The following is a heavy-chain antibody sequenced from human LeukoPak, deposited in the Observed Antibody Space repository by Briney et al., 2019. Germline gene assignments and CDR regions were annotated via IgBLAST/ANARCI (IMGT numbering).Heavy chain of an antibody. V-gene: IGHV1-18*01. CDR3: ARYPRGYSYGYSPIDY. Sequence: ASVTVSFKASGYTFTIYGISWVRQAPGQGLEWMGWISAYNGNTNYAQKLQGRVTMTTDTSTSTAYMELRSLRSDDTAVYYCARYPRGYSYGYSPIDYWGQGTLVTVSS. CDR1: GYTFTIYG. D-gene: IGHD5-18*01. CDR2: ISAYNGNT. J-gene: IGHJ4*02.